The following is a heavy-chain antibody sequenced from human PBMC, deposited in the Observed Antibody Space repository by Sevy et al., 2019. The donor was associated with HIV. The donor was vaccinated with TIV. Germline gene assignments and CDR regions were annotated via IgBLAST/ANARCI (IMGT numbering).Heavy chain of an antibody. CDR2: IYTSGST. Sequence: SETLSLTCTVSGGSISSYYWSWIRQPAGKGLEWIGRIYTSGSTNYNPSLKSRVTMSVDMSKNQFSLKLSSVTAADTAVYYCARESAYDYVWGSYRSYYYYGMDVWGQGTTVTVSS. CDR1: GGSISSYY. D-gene: IGHD3-16*02. J-gene: IGHJ6*02. CDR3: ARESAYDYVWGSYRSYYYYGMDV. V-gene: IGHV4-4*07.